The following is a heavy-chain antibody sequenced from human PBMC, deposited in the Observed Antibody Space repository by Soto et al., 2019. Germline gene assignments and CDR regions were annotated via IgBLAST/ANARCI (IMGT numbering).Heavy chain of an antibody. CDR3: AKAAYGPFDAFDI. CDR1: GFTFSSFA. CDR2: ISSTGGST. J-gene: IGHJ3*02. D-gene: IGHD3-10*01. V-gene: IGHV3-23*01. Sequence: EVPLLESGGGLVQPGGSLRLSCAASGFTFSSFAMSWVRQAPGKGLDWVSSISSTGGSTYYADSVKGRFTISGDNSKNTRYLQMNSLRAEDTAVYYCAKAAYGPFDAFDIWGQGTMVTVSS.